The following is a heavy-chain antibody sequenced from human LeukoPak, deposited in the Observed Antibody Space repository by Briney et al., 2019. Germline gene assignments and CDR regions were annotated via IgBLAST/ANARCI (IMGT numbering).Heavy chain of an antibody. J-gene: IGHJ4*02. CDR3: AKDHRYCSGGSCYGADY. CDR2: IRYDGSNK. V-gene: IGHV3-30*02. D-gene: IGHD2-15*01. Sequence: GSLRLSCGASGFSLSSYGMNWVRQAPGKGLEWVAFIRYDGSNKYYADSVKGRFTISRDDSKNTLYLQMNSLRPEDTAVYYCAKDHRYCSGGSCYGADYWGQGTLVTVSS. CDR1: GFSLSSYG.